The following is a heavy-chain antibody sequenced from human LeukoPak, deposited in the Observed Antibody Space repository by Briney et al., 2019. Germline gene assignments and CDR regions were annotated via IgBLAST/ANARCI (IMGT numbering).Heavy chain of an antibody. CDR1: GASITSYF. Sequence: SETLSLSCTVSGASITSYFWTWIRQPPGKGLEVFGYVHYLGSTNYNPSLNSRVTISLDTSKNHFSLKLTSVSAADTAVYYCARQNAYLVSGPLDCWGQGALVTVSS. CDR3: ARQNAYLVSGPLDC. CDR2: VHYLGST. V-gene: IGHV4-59*01. J-gene: IGHJ4*02. D-gene: IGHD3-16*01.